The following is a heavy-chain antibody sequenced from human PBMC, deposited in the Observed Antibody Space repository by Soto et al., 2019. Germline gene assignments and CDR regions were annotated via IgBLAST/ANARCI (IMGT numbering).Heavy chain of an antibody. V-gene: IGHV4-59*01. CDR1: GGSISHYY. CDR2: AYYSGST. D-gene: IGHD2-8*01. CDR3: ARDRSTYGGGGTGEVKENWFDP. Sequence: PSDTLSLTCSVCGGSISHYYGSWIRQSPGKGLEWIGYAYYSGSTDYNPSLKSRVTMSVDTSKNQVSLKLNSVTTADTAVYYCARDRSTYGGGGTGEVKENWFDPWGPGTLVTVSS. J-gene: IGHJ5*02.